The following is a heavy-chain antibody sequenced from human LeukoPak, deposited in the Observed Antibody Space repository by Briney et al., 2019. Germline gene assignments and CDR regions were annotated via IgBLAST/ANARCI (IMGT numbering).Heavy chain of an antibody. Sequence: ASVKVSCKASGYTFTSYYMHWVRQAPGQGLEWMGIINPSGGSTSYAQKFQGRVTMTRDMSTSTVYMELSSLRSEDTAVYYCARPGEESVAIRRGLDYWGQGTLVTVSS. J-gene: IGHJ4*02. CDR2: INPSGGST. CDR1: GYTFTSYY. V-gene: IGHV1-46*01. CDR3: ARPGEESVAIRRGLDY. D-gene: IGHD3-10*01.